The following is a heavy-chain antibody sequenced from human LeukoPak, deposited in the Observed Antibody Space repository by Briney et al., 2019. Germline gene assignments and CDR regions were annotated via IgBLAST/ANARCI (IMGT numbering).Heavy chain of an antibody. CDR3: ARANSSGWYVY. J-gene: IGHJ4*02. Sequence: ASVKVSCKASGGTFSSYAISWVRQAPGQGLEWMGRIILILGIANYAQKFQGRVTITADKSTSTAYMELSSLRSEDTAVYYCARANSSGWYVYWGQGTLVTVSS. CDR1: GGTFSSYA. CDR2: IILILGIA. V-gene: IGHV1-69*04. D-gene: IGHD6-19*01.